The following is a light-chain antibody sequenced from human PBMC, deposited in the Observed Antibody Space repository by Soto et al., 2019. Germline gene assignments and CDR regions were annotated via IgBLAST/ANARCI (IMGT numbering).Light chain of an antibody. CDR1: ISDVGGYNY. CDR2: EVS. J-gene: IGLJ3*02. CDR3: SSYTSSRTWV. V-gene: IGLV2-14*01. Sequence: QSVLTQPSSLSGSPGQSITISCTGTISDVGGYNYVSWYQQHPGKAPKLMIYEVSNRPSGVSNRFSGSKSGNTASLTISGLQAEDEADYYCSSYTSSRTWVFGGGTKVTVL.